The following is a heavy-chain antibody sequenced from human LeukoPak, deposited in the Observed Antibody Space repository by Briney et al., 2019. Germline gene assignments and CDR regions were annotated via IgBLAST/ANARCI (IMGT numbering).Heavy chain of an antibody. CDR2: IYHSGST. CDR1: GYSISSGYY. V-gene: IGHV4-38-2*01. Sequence: ASETLSLTCAVSGYSISSGYYGGWIRQPPGEGLEWIGSIYHSGSTYYNPSLKSRVTISVETSKNQFSLKLSSVTAADTAVYYCARLTLGEKYLDYWGQGTLVTVSS. J-gene: IGHJ4*02. CDR3: ARLTLGEKYLDY. D-gene: IGHD3-10*01.